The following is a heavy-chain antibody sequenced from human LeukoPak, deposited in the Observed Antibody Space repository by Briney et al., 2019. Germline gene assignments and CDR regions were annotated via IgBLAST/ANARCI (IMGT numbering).Heavy chain of an antibody. CDR2: IYTSGST. Sequence: SETLSLTCTVSGGSISSYYWSWIRQPAGKGLEWIGRIYTSGSTNYNPSLKSRVTMSVDTSKNQFSLKLSSVTAADTAVYYCARDYPRSSWYYFDYWGQGTLVAVS. CDR3: ARDYPRSSWYYFDY. J-gene: IGHJ4*02. D-gene: IGHD6-13*01. V-gene: IGHV4-4*07. CDR1: GGSISSYY.